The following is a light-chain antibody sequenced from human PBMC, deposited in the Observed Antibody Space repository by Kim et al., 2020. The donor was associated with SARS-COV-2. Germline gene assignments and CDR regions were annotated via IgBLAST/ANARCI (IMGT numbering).Light chain of an antibody. Sequence: IMMTQSPASLSVSPGERVTLSCRPSQSLSSNVAWYQQKPGQAPRLLIYGASTRATDIPARFSGRGSGTEFTLTINSLQSEDVAVYYCQHYNYWPPRYTFGQGTKLEI. J-gene: IGKJ2*01. CDR3: QHYNYWPPRYT. V-gene: IGKV3-15*01. CDR1: QSLSSN. CDR2: GAS.